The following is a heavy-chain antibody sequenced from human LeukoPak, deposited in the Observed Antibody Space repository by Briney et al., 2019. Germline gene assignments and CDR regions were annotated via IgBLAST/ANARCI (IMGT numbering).Heavy chain of an antibody. CDR1: GGSMGSSAYY. Sequence: SETLSLTCSVSGGSMGSSAYYWGWIRQPPGKGLEWIGYIYYSGSTNYNPSLKSRVTISVDTSKNQFSLKLSSVTAADTAVYYCARGRSPEVGDFDAFDIWGQGTVVTVSS. J-gene: IGHJ3*02. D-gene: IGHD1-14*01. CDR2: IYYSGST. CDR3: ARGRSPEVGDFDAFDI. V-gene: IGHV4-61*08.